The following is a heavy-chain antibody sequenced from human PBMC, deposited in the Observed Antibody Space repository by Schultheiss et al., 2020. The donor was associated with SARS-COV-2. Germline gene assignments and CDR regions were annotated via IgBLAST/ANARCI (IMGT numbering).Heavy chain of an antibody. V-gene: IGHV3-15*07. CDR3: TTDSSDSSGYFPFDY. CDR1: GGSFSGYY. D-gene: IGHD3-22*01. Sequence: ETLSLTCAVYGGSFSGYYWSWIRQPPGKGLEWVGRIKSKTDGGTTDYAAPVKGRFTISRDDSKNTLYLQMNSLKTEDTAVYYCTTDSSDSSGYFPFDYWGQGTLVTVSS. CDR2: IKSKTDGGTT. J-gene: IGHJ4*02.